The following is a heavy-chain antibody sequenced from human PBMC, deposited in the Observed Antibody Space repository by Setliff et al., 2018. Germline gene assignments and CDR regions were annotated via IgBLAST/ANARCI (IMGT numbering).Heavy chain of an antibody. CDR3: ASTLYYYDSSGYGAFDI. D-gene: IGHD3-22*01. CDR2: IYPGGSDT. CDR1: GYSFTSYW. J-gene: IGHJ3*02. Sequence: PGESLKISCKGSGYSFTSYWIGWVRQMPGKGLEWMGIIYPGGSDTRYSPSFQGQVTISAGKSISTAYLQWSSLKASDTAMYYCASTLYYYDSSGYGAFDIWGQGTMVTVSS. V-gene: IGHV5-51*01.